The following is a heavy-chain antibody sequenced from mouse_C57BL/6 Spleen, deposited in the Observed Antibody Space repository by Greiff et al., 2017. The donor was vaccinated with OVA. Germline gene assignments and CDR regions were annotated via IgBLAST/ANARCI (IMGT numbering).Heavy chain of an antibody. CDR2: INPGSGGT. J-gene: IGHJ4*01. V-gene: IGHV1-54*01. Sequence: VQLQESGAELVRPGTSVKVSCKASGYAFTNYLIEWVKQRPGQGLEWIGVINPGSGGTNYTEKFKGKATLTADKSSSTAYMQLSSLTSEDSAVYFCARWLSDAMDYWGQGTSVTVSS. CDR3: ARWLSDAMDY. CDR1: GYAFTNYL.